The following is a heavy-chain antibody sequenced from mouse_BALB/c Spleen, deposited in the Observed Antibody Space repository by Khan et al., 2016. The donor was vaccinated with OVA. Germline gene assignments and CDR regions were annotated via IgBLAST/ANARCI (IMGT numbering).Heavy chain of an antibody. CDR2: INTETGEP. CDR3: ARVYGNLDYYAMDY. D-gene: IGHD2-1*01. J-gene: IGHJ4*01. Sequence: QIQLVQSGPELKKPGETVKISCKASGYTFTDYSMHWVKQAPGKGLKWMGWINTETGEPTYADDFKGRFAFSLETSASTAYLQINNLKNENTATYFCARVYGNLDYYAMDYWGQGTSVTVSS. V-gene: IGHV9-2-1*01. CDR1: GYTFTDYS.